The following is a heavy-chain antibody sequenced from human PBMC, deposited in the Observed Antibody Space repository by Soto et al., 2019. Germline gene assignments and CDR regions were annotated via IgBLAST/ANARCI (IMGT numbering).Heavy chain of an antibody. V-gene: IGHV1-2*02. CDR3: ARGGSYYAH. Sequence: QVQLVQSGAEVKQPGAAVRVSCKASGNTDTIYFIHWLRQAPGQGLEWLGWINSVSGGTNYAHKCLGRVTMTRDRSTTTAFMELRGLRSDDTAVYYCARGGSYYAHWGQGTLVTVSS. CDR2: INSVSGGT. D-gene: IGHD1-26*01. J-gene: IGHJ4*02. CDR1: GNTDTIYF.